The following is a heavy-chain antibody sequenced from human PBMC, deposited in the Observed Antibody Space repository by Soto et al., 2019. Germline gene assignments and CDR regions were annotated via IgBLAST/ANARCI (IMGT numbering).Heavy chain of an antibody. CDR3: ATDWRDYSNYYFDY. CDR1: GYTLTELS. J-gene: IGHJ4*02. V-gene: IGHV1-24*01. D-gene: IGHD4-4*01. CDR2: FDPEDGET. Sequence: ASVKVSCKVSGYTLTELSMHWVRQAPGKGLEWMGGFDPEDGETIYAQKFQGRVTMTEDTSTDTAYMELSSLRSEDTAMYYCATDWRDYSNYYFDYWGQGTLVTVSS.